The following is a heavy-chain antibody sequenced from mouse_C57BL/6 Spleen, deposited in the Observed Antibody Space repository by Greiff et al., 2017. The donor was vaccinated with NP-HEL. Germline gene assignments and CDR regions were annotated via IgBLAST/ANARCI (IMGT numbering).Heavy chain of an antibody. J-gene: IGHJ2*01. CDR3: TRDNYYGSSYDY. CDR1: GFTFSSYA. V-gene: IGHV5-9-1*02. Sequence: EVKVVESGEGLVKPGGSLKLSCAASGFTFSSYAMSWVRQTPEKRLEWVAYISSGGDYIYYADTVKGRFTISRDNARNTLYLQMSSLKSEDTAMYYCTRDNYYGSSYDYWGQGTTLTVSS. D-gene: IGHD1-1*01. CDR2: ISSGGDYI.